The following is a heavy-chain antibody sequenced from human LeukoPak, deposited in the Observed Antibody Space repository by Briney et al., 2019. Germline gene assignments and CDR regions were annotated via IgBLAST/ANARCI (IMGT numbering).Heavy chain of an antibody. CDR1: GFTFSSYA. D-gene: IGHD6-13*01. V-gene: IGHV3-23*01. CDR2: ISGSGGST. CDR3: AKLGPRIAAAGEIFDY. J-gene: IGHJ4*02. Sequence: GGSLRLSCAASGFTFSSYAMSWVRQAPGKGLEWVSAISGSGGSTYYADSVKGRFTISRDNSKNTLYLQMNSLRAEDTAVYYCAKLGPRIAAAGEIFDYWGQGTLVTVSS.